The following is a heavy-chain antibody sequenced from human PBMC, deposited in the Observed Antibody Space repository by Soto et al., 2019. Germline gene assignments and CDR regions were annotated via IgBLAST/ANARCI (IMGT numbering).Heavy chain of an antibody. D-gene: IGHD4-17*01. Sequence: PGGSLRLSCAASGFTFSSYAMRWVRQAPGKGLEWVAVISYDGSNKYYADSVRGRFTISRDNSKNTLYLQMNSLRAEDTAVYYCARDQTTVVTTYYYYYGMDVWGQGTTVTVS. CDR1: GFTFSSYA. V-gene: IGHV3-30-3*01. J-gene: IGHJ6*02. CDR2: ISYDGSNK. CDR3: ARDQTTVVTTYYYYYGMDV.